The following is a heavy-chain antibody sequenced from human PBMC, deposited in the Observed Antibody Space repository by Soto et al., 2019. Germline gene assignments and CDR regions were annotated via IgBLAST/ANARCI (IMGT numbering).Heavy chain of an antibody. CDR3: ARDLAAAGNMGMDV. CDR2: ISYDGSNK. CDR1: GFTFSSYA. D-gene: IGHD6-13*01. Sequence: QVQLVESGGGVVQPGRSLRLSCAASGFTFSSYAMHWVRQAPGKGLEWVAVISYDGSNKYYADSVKGRFTISRDNSKNTLYLQMNSLRAEDTAVYYCARDLAAAGNMGMDVWGQGTTVTVSS. J-gene: IGHJ6*02. V-gene: IGHV3-30-3*01.